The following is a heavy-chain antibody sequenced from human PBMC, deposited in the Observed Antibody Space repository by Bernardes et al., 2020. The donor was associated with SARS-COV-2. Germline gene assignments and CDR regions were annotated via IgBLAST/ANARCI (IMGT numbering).Heavy chain of an antibody. CDR2: IRSSSNTI. D-gene: IGHD5-18*01. V-gene: IGHV3-48*01. CDR3: SRVATTMVEMYYFDY. CDR1: GFTFSDYS. Sequence: GESLRLSCAASGFTFSDYSMAWVRQAPGKGLEWVSYIRSSSNTIYYADSVKGPFTVSRDNAKNSLYLQMNSLRVEDTAVYYCSRVATTMVEMYYFDYWGQGTLVTVSS. J-gene: IGHJ4*02.